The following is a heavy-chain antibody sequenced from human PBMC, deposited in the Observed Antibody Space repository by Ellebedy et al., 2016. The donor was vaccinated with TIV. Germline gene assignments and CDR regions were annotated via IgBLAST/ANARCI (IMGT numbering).Heavy chain of an antibody. CDR1: GFTFSTYT. J-gene: IGHJ1*01. V-gene: IGHV3-48*04. CDR2: ISSTSSTI. Sequence: PGGSLRLSCAASGFTFSTYTMNWVRQAPGKGLEWVSYISSTSSTIYYADSVRGRFAISRDNAKNSLYRQMNSLRAEDTALYYCARGVDTALVEHFQHWGQGTLVTVSS. CDR3: ARGVDTALVEHFQH. D-gene: IGHD5-18*01.